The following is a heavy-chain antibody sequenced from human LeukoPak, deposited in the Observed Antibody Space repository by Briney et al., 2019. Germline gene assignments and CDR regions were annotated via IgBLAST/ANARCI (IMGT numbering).Heavy chain of an antibody. V-gene: IGHV1-2*02. J-gene: IGHJ4*02. Sequence: GASVKVSCKASGYTFTDYYIHWVRQAPGQGLEWMAWINPNSGGTYYAQNFHDRITLTRDTSISTAYMELSRLRSDDTAINYCARANALYCSSTSCLFDYWGQGTLVTVSS. CDR2: INPNSGGT. D-gene: IGHD2-2*01. CDR3: ARANALYCSSTSCLFDY. CDR1: GYTFTDYY.